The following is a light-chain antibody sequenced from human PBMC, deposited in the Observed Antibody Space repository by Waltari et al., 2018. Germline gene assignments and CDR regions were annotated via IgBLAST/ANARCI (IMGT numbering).Light chain of an antibody. CDR3: GTWDSSLNGGV. J-gene: IGLJ2*01. CDR1: SSNIGTSY. Sequence: QSVLTQPPSVSVAPGQKVTISCSGSSSNIGTSYVSWYQQLPGTAPKLLVYENDKRPSGIPDRFSGSKSGTSATLGITGLQTGDEADYYCGTWDSSLNGGVFGGGTKLTVL. V-gene: IGLV1-51*02. CDR2: END.